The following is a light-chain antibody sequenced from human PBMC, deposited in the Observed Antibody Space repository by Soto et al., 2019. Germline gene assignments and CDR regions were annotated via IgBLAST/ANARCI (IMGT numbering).Light chain of an antibody. J-gene: IGLJ7*01. V-gene: IGLV4-69*01. Sequence: QLVLTQSPSASASLGASVKLTCTLSSGHSSNAIAWHQQQPEKGPRYLMKVNSDGSHSKGDGIPDRFSGSSSGAERYLTISSLQSEDEADYYCQTWGTGLRVFGSGTQLTVL. CDR1: SGHSSNA. CDR3: QTWGTGLRV. CDR2: VNSDGSH.